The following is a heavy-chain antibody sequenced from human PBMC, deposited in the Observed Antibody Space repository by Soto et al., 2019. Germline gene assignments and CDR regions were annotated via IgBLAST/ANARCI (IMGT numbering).Heavy chain of an antibody. Sequence: QLQLQESGSELVKPSQTLSLTCAVSGGSISSGGYSWSWIRQPPGKGLEWIGYIYHSGSTYYNPSLKSRVTISVDRSKNQFSLKLSSVTAADTAVYYCARALVTTGDYFDYWGQGTLVTVSS. J-gene: IGHJ4*02. V-gene: IGHV4-30-2*01. CDR2: IYHSGST. D-gene: IGHD4-4*01. CDR3: ARALVTTGDYFDY. CDR1: GGSISSGGYS.